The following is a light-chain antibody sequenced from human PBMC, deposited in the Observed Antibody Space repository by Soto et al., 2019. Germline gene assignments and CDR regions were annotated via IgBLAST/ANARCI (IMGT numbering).Light chain of an antibody. V-gene: IGKV3-20*01. J-gene: IGKJ4*01. CDR1: QSVSRSY. CDR2: GAS. CDR3: QQYGNSPLT. Sequence: EIELTQSPGTLSLSPGERATLSCRASQSVSRSYLAWYQQKPGQSPRLLIYGASSRATGIPDRFSGSGSGTHFTLTISRLEPEDFAVYYCQQYGNSPLTFGGGTKVEIK.